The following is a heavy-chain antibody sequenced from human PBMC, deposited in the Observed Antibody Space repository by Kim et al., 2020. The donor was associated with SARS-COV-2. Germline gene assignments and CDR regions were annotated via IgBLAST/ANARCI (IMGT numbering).Heavy chain of an antibody. CDR1: GDSVITSSFF. CDR3: ARRNSGYDTFYFDLDV. Sequence: SETLSLTCIVSGDSVITSSFFWGWIRQPPGKGPEWIASVFYNGTTYYNPPLKSRASISIDTSNSQFSLKLASVTAADTAVYYCARRNSGYDTFYFDLDVWGQGTTVAVSS. CDR2: VFYNGTT. D-gene: IGHD5-12*01. J-gene: IGHJ6*02. V-gene: IGHV4-39*01.